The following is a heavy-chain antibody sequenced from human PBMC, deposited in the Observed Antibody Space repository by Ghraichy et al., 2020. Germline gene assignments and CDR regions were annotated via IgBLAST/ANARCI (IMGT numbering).Heavy chain of an antibody. J-gene: IGHJ4*02. CDR3: ARGYTYGSY. D-gene: IGHD5-18*01. CDR1: GFTFSSYW. V-gene: IGHV3-7*01. CDR2: IKEDGTGK. Sequence: GGSLRLSCAASGFTFSSYWMTWVRQAPGKGLEWVANIKEDGTGKHYVDSVEGRFTISRDNAKNSLYLQINSLRADDTAVYYCARGYTYGSYWGQGTLVTVSS.